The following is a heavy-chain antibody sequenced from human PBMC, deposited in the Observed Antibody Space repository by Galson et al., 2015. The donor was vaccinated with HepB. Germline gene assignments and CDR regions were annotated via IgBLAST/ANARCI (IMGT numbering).Heavy chain of an antibody. CDR1: GFTFRAYE. D-gene: IGHD1-1*01. V-gene: IGHV3-11*01. CDR2: ISSRDSST. Sequence: SLRLSCAGSGFTFRAYEMSWVRQAPGKGLEWVADISSRDSSTYYADSVKGRFTISRDNAKNSLYLQMTGLRVEDTAIYFCTRDLGQKWHDVVFWGQGTLVTVSS. J-gene: IGHJ4*02. CDR3: TRDLGQKWHDVVF.